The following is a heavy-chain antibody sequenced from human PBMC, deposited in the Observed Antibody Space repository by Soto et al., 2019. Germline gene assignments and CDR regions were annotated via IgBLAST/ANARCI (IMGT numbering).Heavy chain of an antibody. V-gene: IGHV4-39*01. CDR1: GASITSGNYY. J-gene: IGHJ4*02. Sequence: NPSETLSLTCTVSGASITSGNYYWGWIRQPPGKGLQWIGSSSYTGNTYYNSSLKSRVTISVDTSKNQFSLKLTSVTAADTAVYYCATLPHYGDPKAGFWGQGTLVTVSS. D-gene: IGHD4-17*01. CDR3: ATLPHYGDPKAGF. CDR2: SSYTGNT.